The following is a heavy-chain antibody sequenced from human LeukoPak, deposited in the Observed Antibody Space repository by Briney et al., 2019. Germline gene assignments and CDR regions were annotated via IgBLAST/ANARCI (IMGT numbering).Heavy chain of an antibody. CDR3: ARALGDYDYVWGSYPHAFDI. CDR2: IYYSGST. D-gene: IGHD3-16*01. Sequence: PSETLSLTCTVSGGSISNVNYHWGWIRQPPGKGLEWIGSIYYSGSTYYNPSLKSRVTISVDTSKNQFSLKLSSVTAADTAVYYCARALGDYDYVWGSYPHAFDIWGQGTMVTVSS. CDR1: GGSISNVNYH. J-gene: IGHJ3*02. V-gene: IGHV4-39*07.